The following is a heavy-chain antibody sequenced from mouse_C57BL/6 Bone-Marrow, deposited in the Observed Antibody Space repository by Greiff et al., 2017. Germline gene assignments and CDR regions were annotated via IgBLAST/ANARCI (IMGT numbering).Heavy chain of an antibody. V-gene: IGHV5-6*01. CDR2: ISSGGSYT. D-gene: IGHD1-1*01. J-gene: IGHJ4*01. CDR3: ARTTVVAPYYAMDY. CDR1: GFTFSSYG. Sequence: EVKLVESGGDLVKPGGSLKLSCAASGFTFSSYGMSWVRQTPDKRLEWVATISSGGSYTYYPDSVKGRFTISRDNAKNTLYLQMSSLKSEDTAMYYCARTTVVAPYYAMDYWGQGTSVTVSS.